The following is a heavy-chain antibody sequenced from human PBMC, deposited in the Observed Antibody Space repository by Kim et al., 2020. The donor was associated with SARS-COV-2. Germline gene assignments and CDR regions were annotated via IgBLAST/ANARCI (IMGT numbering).Heavy chain of an antibody. CDR2: IDPSDSYT. D-gene: IGHD2-2*01. CDR3: ARQAVRCSSTSCYGPEFDY. Sequence: GESLKISCKGSGYSFTSYWISWVRQMPGKGLEWMGRIDPSDSYTNYSPSFQGHVTISADKSISTAYLQWSSLKASDTAMYYCARQAVRCSSTSCYGPEFDYWGQGTLVTVSS. CDR1: GYSFTSYW. V-gene: IGHV5-10-1*01. J-gene: IGHJ4*02.